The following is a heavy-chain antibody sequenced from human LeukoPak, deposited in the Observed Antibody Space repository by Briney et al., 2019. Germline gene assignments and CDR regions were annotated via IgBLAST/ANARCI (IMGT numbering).Heavy chain of an antibody. J-gene: IGHJ5*02. CDR2: IYYRGST. CDR3: ARGRYYYDTSGYWVFDP. V-gene: IGHV4-59*02. Sequence: PSETLSLTCTVSGGSVTSYYWSWIRQPPGKGLEWIGYIYYRGSTNYNPSLKSRVTMSVDTSKNHFSLKLSSVTAADTAVYYCARGRYYYDTSGYWVFDPWGQGTLVTVSS. CDR1: GGSVTSYY. D-gene: IGHD3-22*01.